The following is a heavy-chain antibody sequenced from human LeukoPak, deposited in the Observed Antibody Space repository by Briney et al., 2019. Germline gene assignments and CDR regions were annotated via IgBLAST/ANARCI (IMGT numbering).Heavy chain of an antibody. D-gene: IGHD4-11*01. CDR3: TKSRSGSSNWALQVFDN. V-gene: IGHV3-30*18. CDR2: ISYDGSNK. J-gene: IGHJ4*02. CDR1: GFTFSTYG. Sequence: GGSLRLSCAASGFTFSTYGMHWVRQAPGKGLEWVAVISYDGSNKYYADSVKGRFTISRDNSKNTLYLQMNSLRAEDTAVYYCTKSRSGSSNWALQVFDNWGQGALVTVSS.